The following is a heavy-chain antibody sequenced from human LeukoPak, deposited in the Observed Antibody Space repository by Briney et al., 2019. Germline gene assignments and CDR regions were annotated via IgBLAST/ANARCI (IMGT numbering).Heavy chain of an antibody. V-gene: IGHV3-11*01. D-gene: IGHD3-10*01. CDR3: ARDVKGTHYYGSGSIDHGMDV. CDR1: GFTFSDYY. Sequence: PGGSLRLFCAASGFTFSDYYMSWIRQDPGKGLEWFSYISSSGSTIYYADSVKGGFTISRDNVKNSLYLQRNSLRADDTPVYYCARDVKGTHYYGSGSIDHGMDVWGQGTTVTVSS. J-gene: IGHJ6*02. CDR2: ISSSGSTI.